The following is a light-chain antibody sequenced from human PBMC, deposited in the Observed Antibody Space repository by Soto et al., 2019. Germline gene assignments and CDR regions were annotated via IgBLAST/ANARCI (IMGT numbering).Light chain of an antibody. CDR3: SSYTSSSTWV. Sequence: QSALTQPASVSGSSGQSITISCTGTSSDVGGYNYVSWYQQHPGKAPKLMIYDVSNRPSGVSNRFSGSKSGNTASLTISGLQAEDEADYYCSSYTSSSTWVFGTGSKLTVL. CDR2: DVS. V-gene: IGLV2-14*01. J-gene: IGLJ1*01. CDR1: SSDVGGYNY.